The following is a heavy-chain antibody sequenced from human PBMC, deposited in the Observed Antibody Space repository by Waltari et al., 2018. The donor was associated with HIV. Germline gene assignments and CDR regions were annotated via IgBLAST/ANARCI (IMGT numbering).Heavy chain of an antibody. CDR2: IYYSQST. Sequence: LQLQESGPGLVKPLETLSLTCTVSGGSISSSSYYWVCIRQPPGKGLEWMGGIYYSQSTYYNPSLKSRVTISVDTSKNQFSLKLSSVTAADTAVYYCARVQTGVDTAMVNRYFDLWGRGTLVTVSS. V-gene: IGHV4-39*01. J-gene: IGHJ2*01. D-gene: IGHD5-18*01. CDR1: GGSISSSSYY. CDR3: ARVQTGVDTAMVNRYFDL.